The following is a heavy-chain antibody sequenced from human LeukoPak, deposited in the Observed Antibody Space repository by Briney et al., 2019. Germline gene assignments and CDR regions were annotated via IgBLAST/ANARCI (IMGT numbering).Heavy chain of an antibody. CDR3: ARGSMVRGVIIPD. CDR2: INHSGST. Sequence: SETLSLTCAVYGGSFSGYYWSCIRQPPGKGLEWIGEINHSGSTNYNPSLKSRLAVSEDTSKNQFSLKLSSVTAADTAVYYCARGSMVRGVIIPDWGQGTLVTVSS. J-gene: IGHJ4*02. CDR1: GGSFSGYY. V-gene: IGHV4-34*01. D-gene: IGHD3-10*01.